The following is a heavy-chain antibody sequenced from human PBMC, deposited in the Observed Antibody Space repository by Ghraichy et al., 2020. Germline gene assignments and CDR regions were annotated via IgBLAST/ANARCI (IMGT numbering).Heavy chain of an antibody. CDR2: ISSSGSTI. CDR1: GFTFSSYE. V-gene: IGHV3-48*03. J-gene: IGHJ4*02. Sequence: GSLRLSCAASGFTFSSYEMNWVRQAPGKGLEWVSYISSSGSTIYYADSVKGRFTISRDNAKNSLYLQMNSLRAEDTAVYYCARDLRPFHYYDSSGRGYWGQGTLVTVSS. CDR3: ARDLRPFHYYDSSGRGY. D-gene: IGHD3-22*01.